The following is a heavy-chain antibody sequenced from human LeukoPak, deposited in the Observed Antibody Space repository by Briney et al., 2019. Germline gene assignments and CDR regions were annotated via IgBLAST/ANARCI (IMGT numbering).Heavy chain of an antibody. J-gene: IGHJ3*01. CDR3: VRVSQDDDYYDNLVKGAFDL. D-gene: IGHD3-22*01. Sequence: GGSLRLSCAASGFSFNTHSMNWVRQSPGKGLEWVSSISSGSSHIHYADSMKGRFTISRDNAKNSLYLQMSSLRAEDTAMYYCVRVSQDDDYYDNLVKGAFDLWGQGTMVTVSS. CDR2: ISSGSSHI. CDR1: GFSFNTHS. V-gene: IGHV3-21*06.